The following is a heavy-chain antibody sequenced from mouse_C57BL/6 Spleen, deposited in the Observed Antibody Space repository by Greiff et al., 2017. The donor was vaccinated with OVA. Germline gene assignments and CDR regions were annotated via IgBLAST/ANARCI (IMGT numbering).Heavy chain of an antibody. CDR1: GYTFTSYW. J-gene: IGHJ4*01. V-gene: IGHV1-64*01. Sequence: QVQLQQSGAELVKPGASVKLSCKASGYTFTSYWMHWVKQRPGQGLEWIGMIHPNSGSTNYNEKFKSKATLTVDKSSSTAYMQLSSLTSEDSAVYYCARDTRYYSMDYWGQGTSVTVSS. CDR2: IHPNSGST. CDR3: ARDTRYYSMDY.